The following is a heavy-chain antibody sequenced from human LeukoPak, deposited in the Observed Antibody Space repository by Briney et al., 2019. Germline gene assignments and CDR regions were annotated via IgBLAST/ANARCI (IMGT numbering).Heavy chain of an antibody. J-gene: IGHJ4*02. CDR2: INHSGST. CDR1: GGSFSGYY. D-gene: IGHD6-6*01. V-gene: IGHV4-34*01. Sequence: PSETLSLTCAVYGGSFSGYYWSWIRQPPGKGLEWIGEINHSGSTNYNPSLKSRVTISVDTSKNQFSLKLSSVTAADTAVYYCARAAFGQLVGDYWGQGTLVTVSS. CDR3: ARAAFGQLVGDY.